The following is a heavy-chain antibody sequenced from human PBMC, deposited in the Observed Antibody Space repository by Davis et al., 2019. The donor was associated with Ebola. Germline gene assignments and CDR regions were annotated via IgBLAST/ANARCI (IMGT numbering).Heavy chain of an antibody. CDR3: ARLSSSSWFYGMDV. V-gene: IGHV5-51*01. CDR1: GNSFTNYW. Sequence: GESLKISCKGSGNSFTNYWIGWVRQMPGKGLEWMGIIYTGDSDTRYSPSFRGQVIISAEKSIRAAYLQWSNLKASDTAMYYCARLSSSSWFYGMDVWGQGTTVTVSS. CDR2: IYTGDSDT. D-gene: IGHD6-13*01. J-gene: IGHJ6*02.